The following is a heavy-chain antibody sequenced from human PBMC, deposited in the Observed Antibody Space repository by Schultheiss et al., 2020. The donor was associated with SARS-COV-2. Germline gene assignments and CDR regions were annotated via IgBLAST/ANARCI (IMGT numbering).Heavy chain of an antibody. Sequence: SETLSLTCTVSGGSIGSGGYYWSWIRQPPGKGLEWIGEINHSGSTNYNPSLKSRVTISVDTSKNQFSLNLNSVTAADTAVYYCARDLSSPPYNWFDPWGQGTLVTVSS. CDR3: ARDLSSPPYNWFDP. CDR2: INHSGST. V-gene: IGHV4-39*07. CDR1: GGSIGSGGYY. J-gene: IGHJ5*02.